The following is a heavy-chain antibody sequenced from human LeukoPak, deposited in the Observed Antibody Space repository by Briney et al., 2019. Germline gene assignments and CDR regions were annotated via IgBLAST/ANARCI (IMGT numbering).Heavy chain of an antibody. D-gene: IGHD2-2*02. CDR2: IKQDGSEK. CDR3: ARALGYCSSTSCYRDYYYYYYMDV. V-gene: IGHV3-7*01. Sequence: GGSLRLSCAASGFTFSSYWMSWVRQAPGKGLEWVANIKQDGSEKYYVDSVKGRFTISRDNAKNSLYLQMNSLRAEDTAVYYCARALGYCSSTSCYRDYYYYYYMDVWGKGTTVTVSS. J-gene: IGHJ6*03. CDR1: GFTFSSYW.